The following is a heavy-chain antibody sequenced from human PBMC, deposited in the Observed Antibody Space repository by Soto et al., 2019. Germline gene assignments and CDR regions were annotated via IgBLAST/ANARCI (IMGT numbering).Heavy chain of an antibody. CDR3: ARDGGDCGYRLIYYYYIGMDV. Sequence: QVQLVQSGAEVKKPGASVKVSCKASGCAFSSYAMHWVRQAPGQRLEWMGWINIGSGNTEYSQNFQDRITITRDTSASTVYMDLSSLRSEDTAVYYCARDGGDCGYRLIYYYYIGMDVWGQGTTVSVSS. V-gene: IGHV1-3*04. CDR2: INIGSGNT. CDR1: GCAFSSYA. J-gene: IGHJ6*02. D-gene: IGHD2-21*02.